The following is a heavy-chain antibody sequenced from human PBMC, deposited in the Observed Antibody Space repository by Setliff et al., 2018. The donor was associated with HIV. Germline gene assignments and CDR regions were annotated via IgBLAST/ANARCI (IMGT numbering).Heavy chain of an antibody. D-gene: IGHD2-21*01. V-gene: IGHV1-69*10. CDR2: VTPILHTT. CDR3: ARDHQTMLWLDY. J-gene: IGHJ4*02. CDR1: GDTFSTYV. Sequence: SVKASCKSSGDTFSTYVFTWVRQAPGQGLEWMGGVTPILHTTNYAQKFQGRVTITADISTRTVYMELSSLTSEDTAIYYCARDHQTMLWLDYWGQGTLVTVSS.